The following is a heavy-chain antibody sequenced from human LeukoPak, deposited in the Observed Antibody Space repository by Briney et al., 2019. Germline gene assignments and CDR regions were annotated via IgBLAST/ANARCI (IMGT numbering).Heavy chain of an antibody. Sequence: GGSLRLSCAGTGFTFRSCRMHWVRQAPGKGPEWVAAIWHDGTNKYYVVSVKGRFTISRDNSKNTLSLQMNSLRVEDTAVYYCAKVGDFGDYPTPYYFDYWGQGTLVTVSS. D-gene: IGHD4-17*01. V-gene: IGHV3-33*06. CDR2: IWHDGTNK. CDR3: AKVGDFGDYPTPYYFDY. CDR1: GFTFRSCR. J-gene: IGHJ4*02.